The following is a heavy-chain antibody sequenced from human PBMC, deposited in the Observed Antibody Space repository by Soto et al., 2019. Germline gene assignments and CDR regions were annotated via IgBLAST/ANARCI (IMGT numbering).Heavy chain of an antibody. D-gene: IGHD6-6*01. CDR3: ARAGTYSSSAIDY. CDR1: GDSVSSNSAA. J-gene: IGHJ4*02. Sequence: PSETLSLTCAISGDSVSSNSAAWNWIRQSPSRGLEWLGRTYYRSKWYNEYAVSVKSRITINSDTSKNQFSLQLNSVTPEDTAVYYCARAGTYSSSAIDYWGQGTLVTVSS. V-gene: IGHV6-1*01. CDR2: TYYRSKWYN.